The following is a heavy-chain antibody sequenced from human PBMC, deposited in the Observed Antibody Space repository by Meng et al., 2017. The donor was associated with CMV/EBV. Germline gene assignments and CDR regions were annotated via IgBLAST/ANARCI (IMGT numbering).Heavy chain of an antibody. Sequence: GESLKISCAASGFTFSSYDMNWVRQAPGKGLEWVSFIGASGSSTFYADSVKGRFTISRDNSKNTLYLQMNSLRAEDTAVYYCAKTGLGGWTNWFDPWGQGTLVTVSS. V-gene: IGHV3-23*01. CDR1: GFTFSSYD. D-gene: IGHD6-19*01. CDR2: IGASGSST. J-gene: IGHJ5*02. CDR3: AKTGLGGWTNWFDP.